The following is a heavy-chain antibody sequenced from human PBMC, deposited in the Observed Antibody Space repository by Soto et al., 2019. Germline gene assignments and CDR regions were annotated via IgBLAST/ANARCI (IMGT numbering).Heavy chain of an antibody. Sequence: ASVKVSCKASGYTFTGYYMHWVRQAPGQGLEWMGWINPNSGGTNYAQKFQGWVTMTRDTSISTAYMELSRLRSDDTAVYYCARDIVGGRIDAFDIWGQGTMVTVSS. CDR1: GYTFTGYY. D-gene: IGHD1-26*01. CDR3: ARDIVGGRIDAFDI. J-gene: IGHJ3*02. V-gene: IGHV1-2*04. CDR2: INPNSGGT.